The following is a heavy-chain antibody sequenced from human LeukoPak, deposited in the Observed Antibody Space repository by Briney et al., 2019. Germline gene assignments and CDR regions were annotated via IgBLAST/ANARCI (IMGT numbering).Heavy chain of an antibody. D-gene: IGHD2-15*01. CDR1: GGSISSSSYS. CDR3: ARRIRDHDAFDI. J-gene: IGHJ3*02. Sequence: TSETLSLTCTVSGGSISSSSYSWGWIRQPPGKGLEWIGSIYFSGSTYYNPSLKSRVTISVDTSKNQFSLKLSSVTAADTAVYYCARRIRDHDAFDIWGQGTMVTVSS. V-gene: IGHV4-39*01. CDR2: IYFSGST.